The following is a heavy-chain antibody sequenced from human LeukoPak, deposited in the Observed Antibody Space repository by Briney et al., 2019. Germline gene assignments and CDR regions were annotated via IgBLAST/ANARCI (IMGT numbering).Heavy chain of an antibody. CDR3: AHRPPPLYSSGWSFDY. CDR1: GFSLSTSGVG. CDR2: IYWDDDK. D-gene: IGHD6-19*01. J-gene: IGHJ4*02. V-gene: IGHV2-5*02. Sequence: SGPTLVKPTQTLTLTCTFSGFSLSTSGVGVGWIRQPPGKALEWLALIYWDDDKRYSPSLKSRLAITKDTSKNQVVLTMTNMAPVDTATYYCAHRPPPLYSSGWSFDYWGQGTLVTVSS.